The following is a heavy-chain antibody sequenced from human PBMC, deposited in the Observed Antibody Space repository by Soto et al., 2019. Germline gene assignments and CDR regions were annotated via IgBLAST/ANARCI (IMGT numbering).Heavy chain of an antibody. CDR2: IYPGDSDT. V-gene: IGHV5-51*01. CDR1: GYSFTSYW. CDR3: ARHPAPGKKNYYGMDV. Sequence: GESLKISCKGSGYSFTSYWIGWVRQMPGKGLEWMGIIYPGDSDTRYSPSFQGQVTISADKSISTAYLQWSSLKASDTAMYYCARHPAPGKKNYYGMDVWGQGTTVTVSS. J-gene: IGHJ6*02.